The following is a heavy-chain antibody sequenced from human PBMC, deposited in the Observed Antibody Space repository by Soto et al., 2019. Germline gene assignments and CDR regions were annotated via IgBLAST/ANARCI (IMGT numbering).Heavy chain of an antibody. CDR2: MNPNSGNT. CDR1: GYTFTSHD. Sequence: QVQLVQSGAEVKKSGASVKVSCKASGYTFTSHDINWVRQATGQGLEWMGWMNPNSGNTGYAQKFQGRVTMTRNTSISTAYTELSSLRSEDTAVYYCARSDYGYYARFDYWGQGTLVTVSS. D-gene: IGHD4-17*01. CDR3: ARSDYGYYARFDY. V-gene: IGHV1-8*01. J-gene: IGHJ4*02.